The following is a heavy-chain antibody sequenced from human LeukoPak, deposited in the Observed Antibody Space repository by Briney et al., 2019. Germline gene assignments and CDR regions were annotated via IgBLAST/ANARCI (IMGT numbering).Heavy chain of an antibody. Sequence: PGGSLRLSCAVSGFTVSSNYMSWVRQAPGKGLEWVSVIYSGGSTYYADSVKGRFTISRDNSKNTLYLQMNSLRAEDTAVYYCARAAYSSGDAFDIWGQGTMVTVSS. CDR2: IYSGGST. V-gene: IGHV3-53*01. CDR1: GFTVSSNY. D-gene: IGHD6-19*01. CDR3: ARAAYSSGDAFDI. J-gene: IGHJ3*02.